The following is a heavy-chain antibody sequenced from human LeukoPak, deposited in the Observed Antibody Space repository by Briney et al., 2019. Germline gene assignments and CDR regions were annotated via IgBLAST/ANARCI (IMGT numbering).Heavy chain of an antibody. CDR2: INWNSSYI. J-gene: IGHJ4*02. Sequence: GRSLRLSCAASGFIFDDYAMHWVRQVPGKGLQWVSGINWNSSYIGLADFMKGRVTISRDNAKNSLYLNMNSLRAEDTALYYCAKDTTATGTGNFDYWGQGTLVTVSS. V-gene: IGHV3-9*01. CDR1: GFIFDDYA. D-gene: IGHD6-13*01. CDR3: AKDTTATGTGNFDY.